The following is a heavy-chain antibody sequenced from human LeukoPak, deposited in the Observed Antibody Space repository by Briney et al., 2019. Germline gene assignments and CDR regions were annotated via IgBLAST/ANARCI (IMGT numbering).Heavy chain of an antibody. D-gene: IGHD4-17*01. Sequence: ASVKVSRKASGYTFTGYYMHWVRQAPGQGLEWMGWINPNSGGTNYAQKFQGRVTMTRDTSISTAYMELSRLRSDDTAVYYCATPPEDYGDYYYYGMDVWGQGTTVTVSS. CDR3: ATPPEDYGDYYYYGMDV. CDR2: INPNSGGT. J-gene: IGHJ6*02. CDR1: GYTFTGYY. V-gene: IGHV1-2*02.